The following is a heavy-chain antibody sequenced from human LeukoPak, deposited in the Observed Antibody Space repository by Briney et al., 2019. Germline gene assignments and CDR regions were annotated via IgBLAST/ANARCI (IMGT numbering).Heavy chain of an antibody. D-gene: IGHD2-2*01. CDR2: ISAYNGNT. CDR1: GYTFTSYG. Sequence: ASVKVFCKASGYTFTSYGISWVRQAPGQGLEWMGWISAYNGNTNYAQKLQGRVTMTTDTSTSTAYMELRSLRSDDTAVYYCARDLGYCSSTSCYRGAFDIWGQGTMVTVSS. CDR3: ARDLGYCSSTSCYRGAFDI. J-gene: IGHJ3*02. V-gene: IGHV1-18*01.